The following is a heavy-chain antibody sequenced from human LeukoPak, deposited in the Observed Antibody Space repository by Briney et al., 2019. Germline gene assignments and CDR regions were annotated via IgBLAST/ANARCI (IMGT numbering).Heavy chain of an antibody. D-gene: IGHD6-19*01. CDR3: AKDHNRGWFRAPFDY. J-gene: IGHJ4*02. Sequence: GGSLRLSCAASGFTFSSYAMSWVRQAPGKGLEWVSAISGSDGSTYYADSVKGRFTISRDNSKNTLYLQMNSLRAEDTAVYYCAKDHNRGWFRAPFDYWGQGTLVTVSS. CDR1: GFTFSSYA. V-gene: IGHV3-23*01. CDR2: ISGSDGST.